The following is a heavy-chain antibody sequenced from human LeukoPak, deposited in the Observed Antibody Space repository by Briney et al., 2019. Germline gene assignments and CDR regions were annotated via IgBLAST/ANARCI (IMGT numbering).Heavy chain of an antibody. Sequence: ASVKVSCKASGYTFTSYDINWVRQATGQGLEWMGWMNPNSGNTGYAQKFQGRVTMTRNTSISTAYMELGSLRSEDTAVYYCACSMVRGVIINNYWGQGTLVTVSS. CDR3: ACSMVRGVIINNY. CDR2: MNPNSGNT. J-gene: IGHJ4*02. D-gene: IGHD3-10*01. V-gene: IGHV1-8*01. CDR1: GYTFTSYD.